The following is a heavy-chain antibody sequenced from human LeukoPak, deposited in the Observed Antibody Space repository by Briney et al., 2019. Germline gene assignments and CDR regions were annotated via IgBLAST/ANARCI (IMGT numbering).Heavy chain of an antibody. V-gene: IGHV3-7*01. J-gene: IGHJ4*02. CDR1: GFTFSSYW. D-gene: IGHD4-17*01. CDR2: IKEDGGDI. CDR3: ARDYGGYFDY. Sequence: GGSLRLSCAASGFTFSSYWMGWVRQAPGKGLEWVANIKEDGGDIYYVDSVKGRYTISRDNAKNSLHLQMNSLRAEDTAVYYCARDYGGYFDYWGQGTLVTVSS.